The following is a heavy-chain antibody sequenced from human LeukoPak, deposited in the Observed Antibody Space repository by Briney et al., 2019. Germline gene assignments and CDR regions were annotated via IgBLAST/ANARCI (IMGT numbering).Heavy chain of an antibody. CDR3: ARGSDGYNSRGLFDP. V-gene: IGHV6-1*01. D-gene: IGHD5-24*01. CDR2: TYYRSKWYN. J-gene: IGHJ5*02. Sequence: SQTLSLTCAISGDSVSSNSAAWNWIRQSPSRGLEWLGRTYYRSKWYNDYAVSVKSRITINPDTSKNQFSLKLSSVTAADTAVYYCARGSDGYNSRGLFDPWGQGTLVTVSS. CDR1: GDSVSSNSAA.